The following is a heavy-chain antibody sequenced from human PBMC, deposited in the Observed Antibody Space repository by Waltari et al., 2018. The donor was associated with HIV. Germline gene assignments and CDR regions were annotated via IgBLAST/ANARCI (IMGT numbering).Heavy chain of an antibody. D-gene: IGHD6-6*01. V-gene: IGHV4-38-2*02. J-gene: IGHJ4*02. Sequence: QVQLQESGPGAVKPSETLSLTCTVSGYSISSGYYWSWIRQPPGEGLECIGTIYHSGSTYYNPSLQSRVTMSVDTPNNQFSLKRNSVTAADTAVYFCARGLAARPNSWGQGTQVTVSS. CDR3: ARGLAARPNS. CDR2: IYHSGST. CDR1: GYSISSGYY.